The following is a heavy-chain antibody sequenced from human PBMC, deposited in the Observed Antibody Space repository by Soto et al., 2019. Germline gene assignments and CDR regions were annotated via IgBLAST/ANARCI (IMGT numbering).Heavy chain of an antibody. CDR3: ARGDVGPFEL. J-gene: IGHJ3*01. CDR1: DFTFSSDW. V-gene: IGHV3-74*03. Sequence: EVQLVESGGGLVQAGGSLRLSCVASDFTFSSDWMHWVRQVPGKGLVWVSRIHSDGGRKTYADSVKGRFTIYRDNAMHMLYLHMVSLMVEDTAVSYCARGDVGPFELWGQGTMVTVSS. CDR2: IHSDGGRK. D-gene: IGHD1-26*01.